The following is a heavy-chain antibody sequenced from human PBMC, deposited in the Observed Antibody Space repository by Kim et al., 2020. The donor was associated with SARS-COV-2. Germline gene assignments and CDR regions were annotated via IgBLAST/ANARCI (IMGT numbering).Heavy chain of an antibody. D-gene: IGHD2-2*01. J-gene: IGHJ6*04. V-gene: IGHV4-34*01. Sequence: SETLSLTCAVYGGSFSGYYWSWIRQPPGKGLEWIGEINHSGSTNYNPSLKSRVTISVDTSKNQFSLKLSSVTAADTAVYYCARFEGYCSSTSCPRPGDVDVWGKGTTVTVSS. CDR3: ARFEGYCSSTSCPRPGDVDV. CDR2: INHSGST. CDR1: GGSFSGYY.